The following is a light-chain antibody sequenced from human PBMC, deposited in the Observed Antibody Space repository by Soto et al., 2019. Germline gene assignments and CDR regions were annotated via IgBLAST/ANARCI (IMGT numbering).Light chain of an antibody. CDR3: SSYTSFSTYV. Sequence: HSVLTQPASVSGSPGQSITISCTGTSSDVGGYNYVAWYQQHPGKAPKLMISEVSNRPSGVSNRFSGSKSDNTASLTISGLQAEDEADSYCSSYTSFSTYVFGTGTKVTVL. V-gene: IGLV2-14*01. J-gene: IGLJ1*01. CDR1: SSDVGGYNY. CDR2: EVS.